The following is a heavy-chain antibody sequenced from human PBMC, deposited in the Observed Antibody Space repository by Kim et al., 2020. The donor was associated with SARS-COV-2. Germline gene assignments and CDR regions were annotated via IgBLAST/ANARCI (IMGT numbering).Heavy chain of an antibody. CDR2: ISGSGGIT. V-gene: IGHV3-23*01. Sequence: GGSLRLSCAASGFTFSSYAMSWVRQSPGKGLEWVSAISGSGGITYYADSVKGGFTLSRNNSKNTMNLQKNSLRAEDTAVYYGAKDLSRFAAAGPDYDYGMDVWGQGTTVTVAS. CDR1: GFTFSSYA. D-gene: IGHD6-13*01. J-gene: IGHJ6*02. CDR3: AKDLSRFAAAGPDYDYGMDV.